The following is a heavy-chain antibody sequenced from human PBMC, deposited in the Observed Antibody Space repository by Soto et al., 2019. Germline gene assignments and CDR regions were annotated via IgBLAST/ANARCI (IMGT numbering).Heavy chain of an antibody. CDR2: ISYDGSNK. D-gene: IGHD3-16*01. CDR1: GFTFSTYD. CDR3: AKDRFGTMDY. Sequence: PGGSLRLSCAASGFTFSTYDMHWVRQAPGKGLEWVAVISYDGSNKYYADSVKGRFTISRDNSKNTLYLQMNSLRAEDTAVYYCAKDRFGTMDYWGQGTLVTVSS. V-gene: IGHV3-30*18. J-gene: IGHJ4*02.